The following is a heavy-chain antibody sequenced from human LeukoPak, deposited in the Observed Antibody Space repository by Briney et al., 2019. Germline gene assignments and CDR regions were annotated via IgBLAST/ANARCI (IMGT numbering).Heavy chain of an antibody. V-gene: IGHV3-30*04. J-gene: IGHJ4*02. D-gene: IGHD3-10*01. CDR1: GFTLRTYA. Sequence: PGRSLRLSCAASGFTLRTYAMHWVRQAPGKGLEWVAVISYDGSNTYYADSVRGRFTISRDSSKNTLYLQISSLRAEDTAVYYCARADFYGSGSHPPGGFDYWGQGTLVTVSS. CDR3: ARADFYGSGSHPPGGFDY. CDR2: ISYDGSNT.